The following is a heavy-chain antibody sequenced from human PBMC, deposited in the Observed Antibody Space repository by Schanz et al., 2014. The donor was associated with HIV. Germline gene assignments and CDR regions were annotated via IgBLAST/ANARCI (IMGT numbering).Heavy chain of an antibody. CDR3: ATAHYESNIPYF. V-gene: IGHV3-30*03. Sequence: QLQVVESGGGVVQPGRSLRLSCAASGFTFSTFGMHWVRQAPGKGLECVAVISYDGSKKYYADSVKGRFTISRDNSKNTLFLQMNSLRAEDTAFYYCATAHYESNIPYFWGQGTLVTVSS. D-gene: IGHD3-22*01. CDR1: GFTFSTFG. CDR2: ISYDGSKK. J-gene: IGHJ4*02.